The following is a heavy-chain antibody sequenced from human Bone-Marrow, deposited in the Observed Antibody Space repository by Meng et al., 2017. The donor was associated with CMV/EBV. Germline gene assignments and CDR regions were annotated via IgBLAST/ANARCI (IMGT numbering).Heavy chain of an antibody. D-gene: IGHD2-15*01. CDR3: ARVWWVYGMDV. CDR2: FYYSGTT. J-gene: IGHJ6*02. Sequence: SETLSLTCTVSGGSISSSSYHWGWIRQPPGRGLEWIGSFYYSGTTYYNPSLKSRVTISVDASKNQFSLRLSSVTAADTAVYYCARVWWVYGMDVWGQGTTVTGSS. V-gene: IGHV4-39*07. CDR1: GGSISSSSYH.